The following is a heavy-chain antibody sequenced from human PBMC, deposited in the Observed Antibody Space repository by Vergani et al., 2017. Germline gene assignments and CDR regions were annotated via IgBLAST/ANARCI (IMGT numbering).Heavy chain of an antibody. CDR2: ISGSGGST. V-gene: IGHV3-23*01. D-gene: IGHD3-22*01. CDR3: AKVVTMIVVVITHAFDI. J-gene: IGHJ3*02. CDR1: GFTFSSYA. Sequence: EVQLLESGGGLVQPGGSLRLSCAASGFTFSSYAMSWVRQAPGKGLEWVSAISGSGGSTYYADSVKVRFTISRDNSKNTLYLQMNSLRAEDTAVYYCAKVVTMIVVVITHAFDIWGQGTMVTVSS.